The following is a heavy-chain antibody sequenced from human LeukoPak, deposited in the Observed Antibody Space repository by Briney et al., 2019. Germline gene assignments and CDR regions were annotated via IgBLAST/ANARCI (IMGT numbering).Heavy chain of an antibody. CDR2: ISSSSAFL. Sequence: GGSLRLSCATSGFTFSTYSMNWVRQAPGKGLEWVSSISSSSAFLYYADSVKGRFTISRDNAKNSLYLQMNSLRAEDTAVYYCAREALDYGDPYFDYWGQGTLVTVSS. CDR3: AREALDYGDPYFDY. V-gene: IGHV3-21*01. J-gene: IGHJ4*02. CDR1: GFTFSTYS. D-gene: IGHD4-17*01.